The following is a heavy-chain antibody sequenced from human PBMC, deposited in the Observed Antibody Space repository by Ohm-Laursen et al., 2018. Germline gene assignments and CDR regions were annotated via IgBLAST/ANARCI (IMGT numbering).Heavy chain of an antibody. D-gene: IGHD3-22*01. Sequence: GTLSLTCAVYGGSFSGFYWSWIRQPPGKGLEWIGEINHSGSTNYNPSLKSRVTISIDTSKNQFSLKLSSVTAADTAVYYCARGIDSSGQSDYWGQGTLVTVSS. V-gene: IGHV4-34*01. CDR3: ARGIDSSGQSDY. J-gene: IGHJ4*02. CDR2: INHSGST. CDR1: GGSFSGFY.